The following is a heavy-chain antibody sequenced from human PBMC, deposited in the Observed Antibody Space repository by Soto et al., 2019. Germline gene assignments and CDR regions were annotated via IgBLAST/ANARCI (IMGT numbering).Heavy chain of an antibody. J-gene: IGHJ6*02. D-gene: IGHD3-10*01. Sequence: ESGGGVVQPGRSLRLSCAASGFTFSSHGMHWVRQAPGKGLEWVAVISYDGSNKYYADSVKGRFTISRDNSKNTLYLQMNSLRAEDTAVYYCAKDLLWFGELSKLRYYYGMDVWGQGTTVTVSS. CDR2: ISYDGSNK. CDR1: GFTFSSHG. CDR3: AKDLLWFGELSKLRYYYGMDV. V-gene: IGHV3-30*18.